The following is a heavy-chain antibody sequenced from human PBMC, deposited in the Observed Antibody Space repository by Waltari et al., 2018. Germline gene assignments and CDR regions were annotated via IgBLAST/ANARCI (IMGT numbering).Heavy chain of an antibody. Sequence: EVQLVESGGGSVQPGGSLRLSCAASGMTLSGYWMNWVRQAPGNGLEGVANIKQDGSEKNYVDSVEGRFSISRDNAQNSLYLQMNSLRAEDTAIYYCVTGLTTVTAKDYFDHWGQGALVTVSS. J-gene: IGHJ4*02. D-gene: IGHD4-17*01. CDR1: GMTLSGYW. CDR2: IKQDGSEK. V-gene: IGHV3-7*01. CDR3: VTGLTTVTAKDYFDH.